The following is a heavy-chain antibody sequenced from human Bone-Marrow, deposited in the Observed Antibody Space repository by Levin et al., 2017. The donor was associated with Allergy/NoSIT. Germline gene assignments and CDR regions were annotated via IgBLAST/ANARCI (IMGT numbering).Heavy chain of an antibody. J-gene: IGHJ6*03. D-gene: IGHD6-25*01. V-gene: IGHV3-72*01. Sequence: GGSLRLSCAASGFTFSDHYMDWVRQAPGKGLEWVGRSRDKANSYLTEYATSVKGRFSISRDDSKNSLYLQINSLKTEDTAVYYCAARIAAASMDVWGSGTTFTVSS. CDR1: GFTFSDHY. CDR3: AARIAAASMDV. CDR2: SRDKANSYLT.